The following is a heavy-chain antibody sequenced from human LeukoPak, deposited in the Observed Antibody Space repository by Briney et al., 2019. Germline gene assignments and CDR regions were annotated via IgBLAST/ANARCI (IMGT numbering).Heavy chain of an antibody. CDR3: ARTIVGAAFGY. CDR2: IDGDGSST. V-gene: IGHV3-74*01. CDR1: GFTFSNYW. D-gene: IGHD1-26*01. Sequence: GGSLRLSCAASGFTFSNYWMHWVRQAPGKGLVWVSRIDGDGSSTSYADSVKGRFTISRDNAKNTLYLQMNSLRAEDTAVYYCARTIVGAAFGYWGQGTLVTVSS. J-gene: IGHJ4*02.